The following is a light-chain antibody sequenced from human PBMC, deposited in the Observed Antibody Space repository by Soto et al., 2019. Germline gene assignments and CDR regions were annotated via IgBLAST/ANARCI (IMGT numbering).Light chain of an antibody. CDR2: EVS. J-gene: IGLJ2*01. V-gene: IGLV2-14*03. CDR3: SSFAGSRVLV. CDR1: SSDVGAYNY. Sequence: QSALSQPASVSGSPGQSITISCTGTSSDVGAYNYVSWYQQHPGKAPILIIYEVSDRPSGVSNRFSGSKSGNTASLAISGLQAEDEADYYCSSFAGSRVLVLGGGTKLTVL.